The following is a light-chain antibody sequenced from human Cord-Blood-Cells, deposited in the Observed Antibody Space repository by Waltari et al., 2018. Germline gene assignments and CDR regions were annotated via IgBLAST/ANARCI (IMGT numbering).Light chain of an antibody. V-gene: IGKV1-39*01. J-gene: IGKJ4*01. CDR2: AAS. CDR1: QSISSY. CDR3: QQSYSTSALT. Sequence: DIQMTQSPSSLSASVGDRVPITCRASQSISSYLNWYQQKPGKAPKLLIYAASSLQSGVPSRFSGSGSGTDFTLTISSLQPEDFATYYCQQSYSTSALTFGGGTKVEIK.